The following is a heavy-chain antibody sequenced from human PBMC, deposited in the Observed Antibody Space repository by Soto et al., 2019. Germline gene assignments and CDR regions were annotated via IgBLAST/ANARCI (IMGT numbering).Heavy chain of an antibody. J-gene: IGHJ4*02. CDR1: GLTVSSNC. D-gene: IGHD3-22*01. V-gene: IGHV3-53*01. Sequence: GGSLRLSCAASGLTVSSNCMNWVRQAPGKGLEWVSVIYSGGSTYYADSVKGRFTISRDNSKNTLFLQMNSLRAEDTAVYYCARARSSGNYTWNWGQGTLVTVSS. CDR2: IYSGGST. CDR3: ARARSSGNYTWN.